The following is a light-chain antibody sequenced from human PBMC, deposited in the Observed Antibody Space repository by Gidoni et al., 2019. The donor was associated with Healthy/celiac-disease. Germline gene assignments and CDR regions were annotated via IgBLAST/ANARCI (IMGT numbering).Light chain of an antibody. J-gene: IGKJ1*01. V-gene: IGKV3-20*01. CDR1: QSVSSSY. Sequence: EIVLTPSPGTLSLSPGERATLSCRASQSVSSSYLAWYQQKPGQAPRLLIYGASSRATGIPGRFSGSGSGTDFTLTISRLEPEDFAVYYCQQYGSSRTFGQGTKVEIK. CDR2: GAS. CDR3: QQYGSSRT.